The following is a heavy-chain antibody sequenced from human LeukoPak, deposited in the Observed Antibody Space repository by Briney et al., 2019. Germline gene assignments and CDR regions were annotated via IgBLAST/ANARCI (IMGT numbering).Heavy chain of an antibody. J-gene: IGHJ6*03. V-gene: IGHV3-21*01. CDR3: ARDRADRYYYYYMDV. Sequence: GGSLRLSCAASGFTFSSYSMNWVRQAPGKGLEWVSSISSSSSYIYYADSVKGRFTISRDNAKNSLYLQMNSLRAEDTAVYYCARDRADRYYYYYMDVWGKGTTVTISS. D-gene: IGHD3-22*01. CDR1: GFTFSSYS. CDR2: ISSSSSYI.